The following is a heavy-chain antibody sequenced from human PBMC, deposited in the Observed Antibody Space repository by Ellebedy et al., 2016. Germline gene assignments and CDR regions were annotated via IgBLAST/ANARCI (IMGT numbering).Heavy chain of an antibody. CDR1: GFTFSSYA. Sequence: GESLKISCAASGFTFSSYAMSWVRQAPGKGLEWVSAISGSGGSTYYADSVKGRFTISRDNSMNTLYLQMNSLRAEDTAVYYCAKDRGRVGATTDYWGQGTLVTVSS. D-gene: IGHD1-26*01. J-gene: IGHJ4*02. V-gene: IGHV3-23*01. CDR3: AKDRGRVGATTDY. CDR2: ISGSGGST.